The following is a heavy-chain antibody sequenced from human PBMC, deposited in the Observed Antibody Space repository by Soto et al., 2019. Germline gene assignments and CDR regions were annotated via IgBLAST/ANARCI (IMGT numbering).Heavy chain of an antibody. CDR2: IRSKANGETT. D-gene: IGHD2-2*02. V-gene: IGHV3-15*06. CDR1: SFTFSDAW. CDR3: TTDEGDANSFYTLDF. J-gene: IGHJ4*02. Sequence: EVPVVESGGGFVEPGGSLRLSCAVSSFTFSDAWLSWVRQAPGKGLEWVGRIRSKANGETTHYAAAVRGRFTISRDDSRDTLFLQMNSLNIEDTAVYYCTTDEGDANSFYTLDFWGQGILVTVSS.